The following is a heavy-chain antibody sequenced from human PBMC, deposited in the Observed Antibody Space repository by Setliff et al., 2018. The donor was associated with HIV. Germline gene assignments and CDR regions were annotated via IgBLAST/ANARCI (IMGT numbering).Heavy chain of an antibody. CDR3: ARSGTGYSSSWDVPDFDY. J-gene: IGHJ4*02. D-gene: IGHD6-13*01. Sequence: PGESLKISCKGSGYSFTNYWIGWVRQVPGKGLEWMGIIYPGDSDTRYSPSFHGQVTISADKSISTAYLQWSSLKASDTAMYYCARSGTGYSSSWDVPDFDYWGQGTLVTGSA. CDR2: IYPGDSDT. CDR1: GYSFTNYW. V-gene: IGHV5-51*01.